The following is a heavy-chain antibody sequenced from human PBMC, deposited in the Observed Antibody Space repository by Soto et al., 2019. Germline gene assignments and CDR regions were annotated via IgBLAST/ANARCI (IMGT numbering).Heavy chain of an antibody. CDR1: GFTFSSYS. CDR3: ARVEVVLRFLEWSTLYGMDV. V-gene: IGHV3-21*01. CDR2: IGSSSSYI. D-gene: IGHD3-3*01. Sequence: PGGSLRLSCAASGFTFSSYSMNWVRQAPGKGLEWVSSIGSSSSYIYYADSVKGRFTISRDNAKNSLYLQMNSLRAEDTAVYYCARVEVVLRFLEWSTLYGMDVWGQGTTVTVSS. J-gene: IGHJ6*01.